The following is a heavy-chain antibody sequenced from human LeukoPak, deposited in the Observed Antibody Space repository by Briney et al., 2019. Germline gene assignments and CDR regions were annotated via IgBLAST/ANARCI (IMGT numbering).Heavy chain of an antibody. V-gene: IGHV3-23*01. D-gene: IGHD3-3*02. CDR2: ISGSGGST. CDR3: AKAAFSRTSYFDY. CDR1: GFTFSSYA. J-gene: IGHJ4*02. Sequence: HTGGSLRLSCAASGFTFSSYAMSWVRQAPGKGLEWVSAISGSGGSTYYADSVKGRFTISRDNSKNTLYLQMNSLRAEDTAVYYCAKAAFSRTSYFDYWGQGTLVTASS.